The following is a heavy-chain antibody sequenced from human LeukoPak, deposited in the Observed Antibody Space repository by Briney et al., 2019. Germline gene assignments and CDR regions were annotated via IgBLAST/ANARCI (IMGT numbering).Heavy chain of an antibody. D-gene: IGHD2-21*02. V-gene: IGHV3-48*02. CDR1: GFTFSNSN. CDR2: ISSGRSAI. J-gene: IGHJ4*02. Sequence: GGSLRLSCEASGFTFSNSNINWVRQAPGKGLEWVSYISSGRSAIYYADSVKGRFTISRDNAKNSLYLQINSLRDEDTAVYYCARAKNSDYYYVDYWGQGTLVTVSS. CDR3: ARAKNSDYYYVDY.